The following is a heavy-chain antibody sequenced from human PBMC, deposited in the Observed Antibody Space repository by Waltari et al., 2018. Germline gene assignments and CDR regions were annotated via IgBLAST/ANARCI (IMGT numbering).Heavy chain of an antibody. CDR2: IIPIFGTA. D-gene: IGHD3-16*02. CDR3: ARVNAFGGVIVRGVWFDP. J-gene: IGHJ5*02. V-gene: IGHV1-69*01. CDR1: GGTFSSYA. Sequence: QVQLVQSGAEVKKPGSSVKVSCKASGGTFSSYAISWVRQAPGQGLEWMGGIIPIFGTANYAQKFQGRVTITADESTSTAYMELSSLRSEDTAVYYCARVNAFGGVIVRGVWFDPWGQGTLVTVSS.